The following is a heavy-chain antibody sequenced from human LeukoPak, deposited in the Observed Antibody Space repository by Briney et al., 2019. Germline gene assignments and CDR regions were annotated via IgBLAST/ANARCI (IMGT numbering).Heavy chain of an antibody. Sequence: GGSLRLSCAASGFTFSSYGMSWVRQAPGQGLEWVSGVTASGGTTYFADSVKGRFTLSRDNSKNTLYLQMNSLRAEDTALYYCAKSPRGDGSGYYFDYWGQGSLVTVSS. V-gene: IGHV3-23*01. CDR3: AKSPRGDGSGYYFDY. CDR1: GFTFSSYG. J-gene: IGHJ4*02. CDR2: VTASGGTT. D-gene: IGHD3-22*01.